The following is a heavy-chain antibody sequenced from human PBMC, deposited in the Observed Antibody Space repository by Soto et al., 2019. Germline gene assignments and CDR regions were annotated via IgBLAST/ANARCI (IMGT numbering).Heavy chain of an antibody. V-gene: IGHV4-59*01. J-gene: IGHJ4*02. D-gene: IGHD2-2*01. CDR1: DGSLSGYY. CDR3: ARCSSTSCHPLDL. Sequence: QVQLQESGPGLVKPSETLSLTCPVSDGSLSGYYWSWIRPPPGKGLEWIGCIYYTGSTNYNPSLKSRVTISVDTSKNQFSLKLSSVTPADTAVYYCARCSSTSCHPLDLWGQGTLVTVSS. CDR2: IYYTGST.